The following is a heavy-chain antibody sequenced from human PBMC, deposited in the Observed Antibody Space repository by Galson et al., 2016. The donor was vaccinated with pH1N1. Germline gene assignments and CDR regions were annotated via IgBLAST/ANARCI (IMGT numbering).Heavy chain of an antibody. J-gene: IGHJ4*02. CDR2: IHYDGSKT. CDR3: ARDKRERPGYSSGWRGDY. V-gene: IGHV3-30*02. D-gene: IGHD6-19*01. CDR1: GFTFSNYG. Sequence: SLRLSCAASGFTFSNYGMHWVRQAPGKGLEWLSFIHYDGSKTYQLDSVKGRFTISRDNSKNTLYLQMNSLRAEDTAVYYCARDKRERPGYSSGWRGDYWGQRSLVTVSS.